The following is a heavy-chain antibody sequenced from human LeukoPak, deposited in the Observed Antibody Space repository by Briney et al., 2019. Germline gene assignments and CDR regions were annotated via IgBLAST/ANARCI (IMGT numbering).Heavy chain of an antibody. Sequence: GGSLRLSCAASGFTFDDYDMSWVRQAPGKGLEWVSFIYSDNTHYSDSVKGRVTISRDNSKNTLYLQMNSLRAEDTAVYYCARRAGAYSHPYDYWGQGTLVTVSS. CDR1: GFTFDDYD. J-gene: IGHJ4*02. CDR2: IYSDNT. V-gene: IGHV3-53*01. CDR3: ARRAGAYSHPYDY. D-gene: IGHD4/OR15-4a*01.